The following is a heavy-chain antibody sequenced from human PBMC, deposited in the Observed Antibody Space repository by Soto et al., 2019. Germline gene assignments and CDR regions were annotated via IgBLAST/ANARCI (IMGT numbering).Heavy chain of an antibody. Sequence: EVRLLESGGSLEKPGGSLRLSCGASGFTFASYTMAWVRQAPGKGLEWVSMISSTGGTTYYADSVKGRFTISRDNSTETLYLQMNSIRADVKDVYYCAKDAVVPSPRPGGSGGLFESWGQGTQIIVST. V-gene: IGHV3-23*01. J-gene: IGHJ4*02. CDR1: GFTFASYT. CDR2: ISSTGGTT. CDR3: AKDAVVPSPRPGGSGGLFES. D-gene: IGHD1-26*01.